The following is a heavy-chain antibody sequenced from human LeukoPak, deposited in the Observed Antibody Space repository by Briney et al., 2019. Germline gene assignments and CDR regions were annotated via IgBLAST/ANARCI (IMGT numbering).Heavy chain of an antibody. CDR3: ARQSTYYYDSSGYYLLDAFDI. CDR1: GYSFTSYW. Sequence: GESLKISCKGSGYSFTSYWIGWVRQMPGKGLGWMGIIYPGDSDTRYSPSFQGQVTISADKSISTAYLQWSSLKASDTAMYYCARQSTYYYDSSGYYLLDAFDIWGQGTMVTVSS. D-gene: IGHD3-22*01. V-gene: IGHV5-51*01. CDR2: IYPGDSDT. J-gene: IGHJ3*02.